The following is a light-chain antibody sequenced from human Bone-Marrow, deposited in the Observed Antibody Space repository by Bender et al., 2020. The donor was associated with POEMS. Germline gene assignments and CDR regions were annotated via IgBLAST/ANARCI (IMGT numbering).Light chain of an antibody. J-gene: IGLJ3*02. CDR1: SSNIGAGYD. V-gene: IGLV1-40*01. Sequence: QSVLTQPPSVSGAPGQRVTISCTGSSSNIGAGYDVHWYQQFPGTAPKLLIYVNSNRPSGVPDRFSGSKSGNTASLTISGLQADDEADYHCCSYAGPTPNWVFGGGTKVTVL. CDR2: VNS. CDR3: CSYAGPTPNWV.